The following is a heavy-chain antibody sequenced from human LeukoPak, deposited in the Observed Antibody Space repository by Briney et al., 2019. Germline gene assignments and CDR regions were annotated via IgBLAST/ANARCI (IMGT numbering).Heavy chain of an antibody. CDR1: RYTFTGYY. D-gene: IGHD5-12*01. V-gene: IGHV1-2*02. CDR3: ARDKYTGYETFDY. J-gene: IGHJ4*02. Sequence: ASVKVSCQASRYTFTGYYIHWVRQAPGQGRKWMGWINPNNGGTNYAQKFQGRVTMTRDTSISTAYMELNRLTSDDTAVYYCARDKYTGYETFDYWGQGTPVTVSS. CDR2: INPNNGGT.